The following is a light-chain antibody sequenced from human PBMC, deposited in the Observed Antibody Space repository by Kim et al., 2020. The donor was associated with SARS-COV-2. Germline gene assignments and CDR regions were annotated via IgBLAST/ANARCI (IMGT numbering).Light chain of an antibody. J-gene: IGKJ2*03. CDR3: QQRSNWPS. CDR2: DAS. CDR1: QSVRSN. Sequence: LALSPGERATLSCRASQSVRSNLAWYQQRPGQPPRLLIYDASNRATGIPARFSGSGSGTDFTLTISSLEPEDFAVYYCQQRSNWPSFGPGTRLEI. V-gene: IGKV3-11*01.